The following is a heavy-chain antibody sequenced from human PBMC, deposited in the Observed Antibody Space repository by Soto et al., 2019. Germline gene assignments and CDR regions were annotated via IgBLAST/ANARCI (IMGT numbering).Heavy chain of an antibody. CDR2: ISSSSSSI. D-gene: IGHD3-22*01. J-gene: IGHJ2*01. CDR3: AREVYDGSGYYSGWYFDL. CDR1: GFTLTGYS. Sequence: EVQLVESGGGLVKPGGSLRLSCVASGFTLTGYSLNWVRQTPGKGLEWVSSISSSSSSIYYADSVRGRFAISRDNAKNSLYQQMNSLRAEDTAVYYCAREVYDGSGYYSGWYFDLWGRGTLVTVSS. V-gene: IGHV3-21*01.